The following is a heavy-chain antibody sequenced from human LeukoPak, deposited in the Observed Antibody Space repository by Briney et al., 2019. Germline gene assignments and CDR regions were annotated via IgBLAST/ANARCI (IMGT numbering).Heavy chain of an antibody. CDR1: GFTFDDYA. CDR2: ISWNSGSI. D-gene: IGHD2-2*02. Sequence: GGSLRLSCAASGFTFDDYAMHWVRQAPGKGLEWVSGISWNSGSIGYADSVKGRFTISRDNAKNSLYLQMNSLRAEDTALYYCAKGLPKSSSSSWYTDWGQGTLVTVSS. V-gene: IGHV3-9*01. CDR3: AKGLPKSSSSSWYTD. J-gene: IGHJ4*02.